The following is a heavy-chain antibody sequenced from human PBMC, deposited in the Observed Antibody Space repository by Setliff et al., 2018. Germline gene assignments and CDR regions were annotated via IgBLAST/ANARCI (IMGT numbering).Heavy chain of an antibody. CDR2: ISSSGSSI. J-gene: IGHJ4*02. D-gene: IGHD3-9*01. V-gene: IGHV3-48*03. CDR1: GFTFSSYE. Sequence: PGGSLRLSCAASGFTFSSYEMNWVRQAPGKGLVWVSYISSSGSSIYYADSVKGRFTISRDNAKNSLYLQRNSLRAEDTAVYYCACPDILTVLYDYWGQGTLVTVSS. CDR3: ACPDILTVLYDY.